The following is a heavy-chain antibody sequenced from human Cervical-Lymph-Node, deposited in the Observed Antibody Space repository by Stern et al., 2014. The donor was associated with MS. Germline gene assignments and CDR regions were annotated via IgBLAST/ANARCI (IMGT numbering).Heavy chain of an antibody. CDR1: GFTFSSYW. CDR3: ARAPYYYDTSGYSYSYFDL. V-gene: IGHV3-74*02. D-gene: IGHD3-22*01. CDR2: IDSDGSGA. J-gene: IGHJ2*01. Sequence: EVQLVESGGGLVQPGGSLRLSCAASGFTFSSYWMHWVRQAPGTGLVWVSRIDSDGSGATSADSVKGRFTISRDNAKNTLYLRMNSLRAEDTAVYYCARAPYYYDTSGYSYSYFDLWGRGTLVTVSS.